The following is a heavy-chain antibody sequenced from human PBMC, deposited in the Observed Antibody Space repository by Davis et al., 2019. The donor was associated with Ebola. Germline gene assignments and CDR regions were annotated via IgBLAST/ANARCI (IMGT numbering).Heavy chain of an antibody. D-gene: IGHD6-13*01. CDR1: GFTFSSYA. Sequence: PGGSLRLSCAASGFTFSSYAMHWVRQAPGKGLEWVAVISYDGSNKYYADSVKGRFTISRDNSKNTLYLQMNSLRAEDTAVYYCAREKPIAAAGPGYYYGMDVWGQGTTVTVSS. V-gene: IGHV3-30-3*01. J-gene: IGHJ6*02. CDR3: AREKPIAAAGPGYYYGMDV. CDR2: ISYDGSNK.